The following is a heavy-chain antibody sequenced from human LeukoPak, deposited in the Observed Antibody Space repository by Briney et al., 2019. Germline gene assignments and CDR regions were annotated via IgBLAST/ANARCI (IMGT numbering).Heavy chain of an antibody. D-gene: IGHD3-10*01. CDR3: AREMITMVRGVMTDYFDY. J-gene: IGHJ4*02. Sequence: SETLSLTCTVSGGSISSYYWGWIRQPPGKGLEWIGYIYYSGSTNYNPSLKSRVTISVDTSKNQFSLKLSSVTAADTAVYYCAREMITMVRGVMTDYFDYWGQGTLVTVSS. V-gene: IGHV4-59*01. CDR1: GGSISSYY. CDR2: IYYSGST.